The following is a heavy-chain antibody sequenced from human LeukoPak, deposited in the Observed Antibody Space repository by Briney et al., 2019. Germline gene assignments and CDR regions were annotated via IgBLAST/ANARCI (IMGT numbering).Heavy chain of an antibody. V-gene: IGHV4-4*08. CDR1: GGHIDSVY. CDR2: IDNSGST. Sequence: SETLSLTCSVSGGHIDSVYWNWIRQPPGKGLEWIGYIDNSGSTKYNPSLQSRITMSRDTSKKQFSLKLTSVTAADTAMYYCASGAGWLIDYWGQGTLVSLSS. CDR3: ASGAGWLIDY. D-gene: IGHD6-19*01. J-gene: IGHJ4*02.